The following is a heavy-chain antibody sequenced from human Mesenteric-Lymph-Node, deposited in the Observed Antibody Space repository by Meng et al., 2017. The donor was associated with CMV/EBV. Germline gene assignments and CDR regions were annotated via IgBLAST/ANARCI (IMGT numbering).Heavy chain of an antibody. Sequence: ASVNVSCKASGYTFIGYYIHWIRQARGQGLEWMGWINPNSGYTVYAEKFQGRITMTRDTSINTVYMQLTGLTSDDTAMYYCAKVSSRMGALPVSCLDPWGQGTPVTVSS. J-gene: IGHJ5*02. CDR2: INPNSGYT. CDR3: AKVSSRMGALPVSCLDP. D-gene: IGHD2-2*01. CDR1: GYTFIGYY. V-gene: IGHV1-2*02.